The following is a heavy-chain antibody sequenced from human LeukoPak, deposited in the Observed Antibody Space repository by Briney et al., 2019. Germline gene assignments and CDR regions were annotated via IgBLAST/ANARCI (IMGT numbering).Heavy chain of an antibody. CDR3: ARGIVVVMIAFDI. CDR2: IYHSGST. CDR1: GYSISSGYY. Sequence: SETLSLTCTVSGYSISSGYYWGWIRQPPGKGLEWIGSIYHSGSTYYNPSLKSRVTISVDTSKNQFSLKLSSVTAADTAVYYCARGIVVVMIAFDIWGQGTMVTVSS. D-gene: IGHD3-22*01. J-gene: IGHJ3*02. V-gene: IGHV4-38-2*02.